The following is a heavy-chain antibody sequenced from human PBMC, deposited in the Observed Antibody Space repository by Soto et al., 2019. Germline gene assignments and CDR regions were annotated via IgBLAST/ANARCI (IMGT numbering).Heavy chain of an antibody. J-gene: IGHJ5*02. V-gene: IGHV4-34*01. D-gene: IGHD2-2*01. CDR3: ATHCSSTSCYYTFEP. CDR2: INHYGST. Sequence: PSETLSLTCAVYGGSFSSYYWSWIRQPPGKGLEWIGQINHYGSTDYNPSLKSRVTISVDTSKNHFSLRLSSVTAADTAMYYCATHCSSTSCYYTFEPWGQGTLVTVSS. CDR1: GGSFSSYY.